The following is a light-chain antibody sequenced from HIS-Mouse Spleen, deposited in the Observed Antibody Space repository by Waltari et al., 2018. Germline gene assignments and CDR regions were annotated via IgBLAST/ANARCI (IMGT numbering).Light chain of an antibody. CDR3: CSDAGSSTWV. CDR2: EGS. J-gene: IGLJ3*02. CDR1: SSDVGSYNL. V-gene: IGLV2-23*01. Sequence: QSALTQPASVSGSPGQSITISCTGTSSDVGSYNLVSWYQQHPGTAPKLMIYEGSQRPSRVSNRFSCSKSGNTASLTISGLQAEDEADYYCCSDAGSSTWVFGGGTKLTVL.